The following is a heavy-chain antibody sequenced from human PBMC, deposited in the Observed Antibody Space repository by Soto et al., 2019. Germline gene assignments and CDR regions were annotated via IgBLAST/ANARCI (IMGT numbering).Heavy chain of an antibody. Sequence: PSATLSLTCAVYGGSFSGHSWTWIRPSPGKGPEWIGDINHSGRVNYSPSLKSRVTISLDTSKNQFSLTLSAVTAADTAMYYCSTRAYDTNGYYRFDPGGQGTLVT. CDR2: INHSGRV. CDR1: GGSFSGHS. CDR3: STRAYDTNGYYRFDP. V-gene: IGHV4-34*01. J-gene: IGHJ5*01. D-gene: IGHD3-22*01.